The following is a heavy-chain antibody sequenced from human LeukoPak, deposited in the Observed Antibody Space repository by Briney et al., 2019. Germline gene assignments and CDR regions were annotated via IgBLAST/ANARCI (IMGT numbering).Heavy chain of an antibody. CDR3: ARDTAMVTYYYMDV. CDR2: IIPIFGTA. D-gene: IGHD5-18*01. Sequence: ASVKVSCKASGGTFSSYAISWVRQAPGQGLEWMGRIIPIFGTANYAQKFQGRVTITTDESTSTAYMELSSLRAEDTAVYYCARDTAMVTYYYMDVWGKGTTVTVSS. J-gene: IGHJ6*03. CDR1: GGTFSSYA. V-gene: IGHV1-69*05.